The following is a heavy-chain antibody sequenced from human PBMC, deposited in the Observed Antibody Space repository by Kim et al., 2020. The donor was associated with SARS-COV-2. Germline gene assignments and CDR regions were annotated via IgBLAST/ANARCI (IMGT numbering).Heavy chain of an antibody. D-gene: IGHD1-26*01. V-gene: IGHV3-30*03. J-gene: IGHJ4*02. CDR1: GFTFNTYG. CDR2: ISYDGSHK. Sequence: GGSLRLSCAASGFTFNTYGMHWVRQAPGKGVEWVAVISYDGSHKYYVDSVKGRFTISRDNSKNTLYLQMNSLRIEDTAVYYCARSFSGSYFGYDYWGQGSLVTVSS. CDR3: ARSFSGSYFGYDY.